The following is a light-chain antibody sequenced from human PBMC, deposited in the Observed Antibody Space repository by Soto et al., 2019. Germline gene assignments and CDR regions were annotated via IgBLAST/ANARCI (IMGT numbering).Light chain of an antibody. CDR2: KAS. V-gene: IGKV1-5*03. CDR3: QQYNSYSPT. J-gene: IGKJ1*01. Sequence: EIQMTQSPSTLSASVGDRVTITCLASQSISTWLAWYQQEPGKAPKLLIHKASSLQSGVPSRFSGSGSGTDFTLTISSLHPDDFATYYCQQYNSYSPTFGQGTKVDIK. CDR1: QSISTW.